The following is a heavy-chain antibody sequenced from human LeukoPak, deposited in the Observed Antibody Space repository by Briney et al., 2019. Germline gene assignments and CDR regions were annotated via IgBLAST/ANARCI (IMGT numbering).Heavy chain of an antibody. V-gene: IGHV3-21*01. J-gene: IGHJ4*02. D-gene: IGHD2-2*01. Sequence: GGSLRLSCAASGFTFSSYSMNWVRQAPGKGLEWVSSISSSSSYIYYADSVKGRFTISRDNAKNSLYLQMNSLRAEDTAVYYCATRGVAKPAALWGNDYWGQGTLVTVSS. CDR1: GFTFSSYS. CDR3: ATRGVAKPAALWGNDY. CDR2: ISSSSSYI.